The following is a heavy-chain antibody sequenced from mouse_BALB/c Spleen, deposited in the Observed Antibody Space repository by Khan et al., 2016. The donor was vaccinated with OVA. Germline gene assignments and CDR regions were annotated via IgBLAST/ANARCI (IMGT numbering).Heavy chain of an antibody. V-gene: IGHV1S81*02. D-gene: IGHD1-1*01. CDR2: TNPTNGRT. CDR1: GYTFTSYW. J-gene: IGHJ2*01. Sequence: QVQLQQPGAELVKAGASVKMSCKASGYTFTSYWMHWVKQRLGQGLEWFAETNPTNGRTYYNEKFKGKATLTADKSSSTAYMLLSGPTCEDSAVYYGARIKKIVATYFDYWGQGTTLTVSS. CDR3: ARIKKIVATYFDY.